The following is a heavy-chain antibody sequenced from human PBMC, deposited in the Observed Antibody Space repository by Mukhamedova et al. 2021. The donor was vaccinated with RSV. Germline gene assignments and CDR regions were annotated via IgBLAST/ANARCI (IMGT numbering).Heavy chain of an antibody. CDR2: ISHDGGDK. D-gene: IGHD6-13*01. J-gene: IGHJ4*02. CDR1: G. Sequence: GMHWVRQAPGKGLEWVARISHDGGDKHYADSVKGRFTIYRDNSKNTLNLQMNSLRGEDTAVYYCARDGDPSTWTFDYWGQGTLVTV. V-gene: IGHV3-30*19. CDR3: ARDGDPSTWTFDY.